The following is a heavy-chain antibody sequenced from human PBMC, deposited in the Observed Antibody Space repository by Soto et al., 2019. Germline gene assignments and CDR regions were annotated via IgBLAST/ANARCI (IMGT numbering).Heavy chain of an antibody. CDR2: IWYDGSNK. Sequence: QVQLVESGGGVVQPGRSLRLSCAASGFTFSSYGMHWVRQAPGKGLEWVAVIWYDGSNKYYADSVKGRFTISRDNSKNTLCLQMNSLRAEDTAVYYCARSGEWLRLGWFDPWGQGTLVTVSS. CDR1: GFTFSSYG. D-gene: IGHD6-19*01. CDR3: ARSGEWLRLGWFDP. J-gene: IGHJ5*02. V-gene: IGHV3-33*01.